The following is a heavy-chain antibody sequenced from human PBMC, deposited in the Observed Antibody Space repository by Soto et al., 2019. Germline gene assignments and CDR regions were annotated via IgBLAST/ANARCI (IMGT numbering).Heavy chain of an antibody. Sequence: WSLRPACAASVFTFSSYSMNCVRQAPGKGLEWVSSISSSSSYIYYADSVKGRFTISRDNAKNSLYLQMNSLRAEDTAVYYCARYCTNGVCPQKDYWGQGTLVTVSS. CDR1: VFTFSSYS. J-gene: IGHJ4*02. V-gene: IGHV3-21*01. CDR3: ARYCTNGVCPQKDY. CDR2: ISSSSSYI. D-gene: IGHD2-8*01.